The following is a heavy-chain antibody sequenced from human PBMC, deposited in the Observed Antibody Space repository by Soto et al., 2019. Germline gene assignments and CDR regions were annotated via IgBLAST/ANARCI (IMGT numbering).Heavy chain of an antibody. CDR1: GFIFSNFV. V-gene: IGHV3-23*01. CDR2: IGGTSGST. CDR3: AKRHGEGYFDL. J-gene: IGHJ2*01. Sequence: RGSLRLSCAASGFIFSNFVIVCIRRSPFKWREWVSAIGGTSGSTYSADSVKGRFTFSRDNSKNTLSLQMSRLRAEDTAVYYCAKRHGEGYFDLWGRGTLVTVSS. D-gene: IGHD3-10*01.